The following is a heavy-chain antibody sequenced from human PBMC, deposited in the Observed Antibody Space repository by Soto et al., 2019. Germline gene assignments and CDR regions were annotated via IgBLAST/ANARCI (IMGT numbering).Heavy chain of an antibody. CDR2: VSKSDYT. D-gene: IGHD2-2*01. CDR3: AREDSIIIPAVSDF. J-gene: IGHJ4*02. Sequence: PGGSLRLSCAVSGFYFNNYGINGVRQAPGKGLEWVSSVSKSDYTYYSDSVKGRFTISRDNAKNSVSLQMNSLRAEDTAVYYCAREDSIIIPAVSDFWGQGTLVT. CDR1: GFYFNNYG. V-gene: IGHV3-21*01.